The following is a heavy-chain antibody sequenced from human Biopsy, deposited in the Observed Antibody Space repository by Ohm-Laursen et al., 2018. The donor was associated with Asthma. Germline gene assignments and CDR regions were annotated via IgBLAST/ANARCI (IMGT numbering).Heavy chain of an antibody. CDR1: GGTFSNYV. J-gene: IGHJ5*02. Sequence: SVKVSCKASGGTFSNYVFSWVRQAPGQGLEWMGGIIPMFGTTKYTQKFQARVSITADEATSTVYMELSSLRSEDTAVYYCARVLTTEEGDTWFDPWGQGTMVTVSS. CDR2: IIPMFGTT. D-gene: IGHD4-11*01. CDR3: ARVLTTEEGDTWFDP. V-gene: IGHV1-69*13.